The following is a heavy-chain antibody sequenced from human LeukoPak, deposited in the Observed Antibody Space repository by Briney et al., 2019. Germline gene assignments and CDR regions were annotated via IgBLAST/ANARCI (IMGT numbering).Heavy chain of an antibody. CDR1: GFTFSSYT. CDR3: ARDLVVRGVIKLYQH. Sequence: GESLRLSCAASGFTFSSYTMNWVRQAPGKGPEWVSSISPSGSSTWNADSVRGRFTISRDNGKSSVYLQMNSLRGEDTAVYYCARDLVVRGVIKLYQHWGQGTLVTVSS. CDR2: ISPSGSST. D-gene: IGHD3-10*01. V-gene: IGHV3-21*01. J-gene: IGHJ1*01.